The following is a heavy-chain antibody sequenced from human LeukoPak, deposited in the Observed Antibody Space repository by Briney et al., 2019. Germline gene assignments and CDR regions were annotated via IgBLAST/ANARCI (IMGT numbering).Heavy chain of an antibody. J-gene: IGHJ6*02. CDR2: INPHTGGA. D-gene: IGHD2-2*01. V-gene: IGHV1-2*02. CDR1: GYTFSGSY. CDR3: ARSYCSSTSCYSYYYYYGMDV. Sequence: ASVKVSCKASGYTFSGSYLHWVRLAPGQGLEWMGWINPHTGGADFAQKFQGRVTMTRDTSISTAYMELNRLTSDDTAVYYCARSYCSSTSCYSYYYYYGMDVWGQGTTVTVSS.